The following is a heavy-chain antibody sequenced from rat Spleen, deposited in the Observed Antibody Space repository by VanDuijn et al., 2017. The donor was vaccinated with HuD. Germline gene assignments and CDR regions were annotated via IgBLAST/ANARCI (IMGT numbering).Heavy chain of an antibody. CDR3: ARPGNYGRYEDYVMDA. CDR2: ITSGGGNT. J-gene: IGHJ4*01. Sequence: EVQLVESGGGLVQPGRSLRLSCAASGFTFSDYGMAWVRQAPTKGLEWVASITSGGGNTYYRDSVKGRSTISRDTAKNTLYLQMDSLRSEDTATYYCARPGNYGRYEDYVMDAWGQGASVTVSS. CDR1: GFTFSDYG. D-gene: IGHD1-11*01. V-gene: IGHV5S13*01.